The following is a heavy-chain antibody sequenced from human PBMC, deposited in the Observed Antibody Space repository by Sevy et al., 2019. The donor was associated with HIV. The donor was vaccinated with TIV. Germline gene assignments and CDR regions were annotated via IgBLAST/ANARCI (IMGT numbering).Heavy chain of an antibody. D-gene: IGHD1-1*01. J-gene: IGHJ1*01. Sequence: GGSLRLSCAASGFTFNRYSMHWVRQAPGKGLEWVATISFDATNKHYPDSVKGRFTISRDNFQNWLFLQMDSLGPEDTAVYYCALERLSSDVAEYFQNWGQGTLVTVSS. CDR1: GFTFNRYS. CDR2: ISFDATNK. V-gene: IGHV3-30-3*01. CDR3: ALERLSSDVAEYFQN.